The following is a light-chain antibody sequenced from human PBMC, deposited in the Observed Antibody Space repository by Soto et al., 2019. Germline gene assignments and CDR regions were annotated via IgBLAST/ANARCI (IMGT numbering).Light chain of an antibody. CDR1: RSISTW. J-gene: IGKJ3*01. V-gene: IGKV1-5*03. CDR3: QQYNTYPT. CDR2: EAS. Sequence: DIQMTQSPSTLSASVGDRVTITCRASRSISTWLAWYQQKPGKAPKVLIYEASNLKSGVPSRFSGSGPGTEFNLTISSLQPDDFATYYCQQYNTYPTFGPGTKVAIK.